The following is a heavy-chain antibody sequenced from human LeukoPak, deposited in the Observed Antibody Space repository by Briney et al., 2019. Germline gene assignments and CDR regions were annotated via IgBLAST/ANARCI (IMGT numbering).Heavy chain of an antibody. Sequence: GGSLRLSCAASGFTFSSYAMTWVRQAPGKGLEWVSALTGSGGSTHYADPVKGRFTIPRDNSKNTLYLHMNSRRAEDTAVYFWAREYGAGSYYYDYWGQGTLVTVSS. V-gene: IGHV3-23*01. CDR2: LTGSGGST. CDR1: GFTFSSYA. CDR3: AREYGAGSYYYDY. D-gene: IGHD3-10*01. J-gene: IGHJ4*02.